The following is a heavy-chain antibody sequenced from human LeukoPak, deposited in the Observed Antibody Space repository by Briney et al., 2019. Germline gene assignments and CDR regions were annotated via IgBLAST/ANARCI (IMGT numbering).Heavy chain of an antibody. Sequence: PGGSLRLSCAASGFTSSSYWMSWVRQAPGKGLEWVANIKQDGSEKYYVDSVKGRFTISRDNAKNSLYLQMNSLRAEDTAVYYCARVPAALLYYFDCWGQGTLVTVSS. CDR3: ARVPAALLYYFDC. CDR1: GFTSSSYW. CDR2: IKQDGSEK. D-gene: IGHD2-2*01. V-gene: IGHV3-7*01. J-gene: IGHJ4*02.